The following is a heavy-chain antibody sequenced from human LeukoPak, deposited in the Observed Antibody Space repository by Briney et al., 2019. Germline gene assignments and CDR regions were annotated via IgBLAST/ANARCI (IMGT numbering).Heavy chain of an antibody. Sequence: SETLSLICTVSGGSIGRYHWSWFRQPAGEGLEGIGRIHTSGSTNDNPSLKSRATMSVDTSRNQLSVKLRSVTAADTAVYYCARETPAAGNWYDPWGQGTLVNVSS. CDR3: ARETPAAGNWYDP. CDR2: IHTSGST. D-gene: IGHD2-2*01. CDR1: GGSIGRYH. J-gene: IGHJ5*02. V-gene: IGHV4-4*07.